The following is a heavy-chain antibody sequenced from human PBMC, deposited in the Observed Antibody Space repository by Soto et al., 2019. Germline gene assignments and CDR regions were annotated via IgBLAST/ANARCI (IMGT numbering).Heavy chain of an antibody. V-gene: IGHV4-34*01. J-gene: IGHJ4*02. Sequence: QVQLQQWGAGLLKPSETLSLTCAVYGGSFSGYYWSWIRQPPGKGLEWIGEINHSGSTNYNPSLKSRVTISADTSKNQFSLKLRSVTAADTAVYYCARKTGVRYYFEYWGQGMLVTVSS. CDR1: GGSFSGYY. D-gene: IGHD3-10*01. CDR2: INHSGST. CDR3: ARKTGVRYYFEY.